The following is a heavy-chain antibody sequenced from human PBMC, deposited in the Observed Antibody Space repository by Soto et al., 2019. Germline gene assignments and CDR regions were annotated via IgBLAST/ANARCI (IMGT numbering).Heavy chain of an antibody. Sequence: QVQLQQWGAGLLKPSETLSLTCAVYGGSFSGYYWSWIRQPPGKGLEWIGEINHSGSTNYNPSLKSRVTISVDTSKNQFSLKLSSVTAADTAVYYCARGGRSYPIFDYWGQGTLVTVSS. J-gene: IGHJ4*02. CDR2: INHSGST. V-gene: IGHV4-34*01. CDR3: ARGGRSYPIFDY. CDR1: GGSFSGYY. D-gene: IGHD1-26*01.